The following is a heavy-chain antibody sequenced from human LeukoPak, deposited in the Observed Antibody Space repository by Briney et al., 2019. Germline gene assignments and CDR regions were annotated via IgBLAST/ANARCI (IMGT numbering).Heavy chain of an antibody. CDR1: GFTFSSYA. Sequence: GGSLRPSCAASGFTFSSYAMHWVRQAPGKGLEWVAVISYDGSNKYYADSVKGRFAISRDNSKNTLYLQMNSLRAEDTAVYYCARDYYGSGSYSWFDPWGQGTLVTVSS. CDR2: ISYDGSNK. CDR3: ARDYYGSGSYSWFDP. D-gene: IGHD3-10*01. J-gene: IGHJ5*02. V-gene: IGHV3-30*09.